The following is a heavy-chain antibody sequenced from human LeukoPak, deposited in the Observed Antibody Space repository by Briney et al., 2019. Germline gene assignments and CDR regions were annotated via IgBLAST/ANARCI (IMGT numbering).Heavy chain of an antibody. J-gene: IGHJ4*02. CDR1: GYTFTSYA. V-gene: IGHV1-3*01. CDR3: ARDYGDYLLNY. D-gene: IGHD4-17*01. Sequence: ASVTVSYTASGYTFTSYAMHWVRQAPGQRLEWMGWINAGNGNTKYSQKFQGRVTITRDTSASTAYMELSSLRSEDTAVYYCARDYGDYLLNYWGQGTLVTVSS. CDR2: INAGNGNT.